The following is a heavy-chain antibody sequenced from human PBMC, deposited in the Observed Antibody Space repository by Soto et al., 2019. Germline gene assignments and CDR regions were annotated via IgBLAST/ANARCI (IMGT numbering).Heavy chain of an antibody. CDR1: GFPFSSTD. Sequence: GVLRLSCAASGFPFSSTDMTWVRQAPGKGLDWVSTIDGSGGTTYYADSVKGRFTISRDNSMNTVYLQMNSLRADDTALYYCAKNSGWFNTWGQGALVTVSS. CDR3: AKNSGWFNT. CDR2: IDGSGGTT. J-gene: IGHJ5*02. V-gene: IGHV3-23*01. D-gene: IGHD3-10*01.